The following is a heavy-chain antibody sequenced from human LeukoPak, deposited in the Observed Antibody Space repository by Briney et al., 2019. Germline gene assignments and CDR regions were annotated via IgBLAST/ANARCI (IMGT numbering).Heavy chain of an antibody. D-gene: IGHD2-2*01. V-gene: IGHV3-74*01. CDR2: IKYDGTST. CDR3: AGEYHMST. CDR1: GFSFSSDW. J-gene: IGHJ5*02. Sequence: GGSLRLSCAASGFSFSSDWMHWVRQTPGEGLVWVSRIKYDGTSTTYADSVKGRFTISRDNAKNLLYLQMNSLRAEDTAVYYCAGEYHMSTWGQGTLVTVSS.